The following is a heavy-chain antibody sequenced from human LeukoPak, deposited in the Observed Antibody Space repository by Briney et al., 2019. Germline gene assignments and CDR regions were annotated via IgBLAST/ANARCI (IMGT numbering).Heavy chain of an antibody. V-gene: IGHV1-2*02. J-gene: IGHJ4*02. CDR2: INPNSGGT. D-gene: IGHD5-18*01. Sequence: GASVKVSCKASGYTFTGYYMHWVRQAPGQGLEWMGWINPNSGGTNYAQKFQGRVTMTRDTSISTAYMELSRLRSDDTAVYYCARARAMTPGYYFDYWGQGTLVTVSS. CDR1: GYTFTGYY. CDR3: ARARAMTPGYYFDY.